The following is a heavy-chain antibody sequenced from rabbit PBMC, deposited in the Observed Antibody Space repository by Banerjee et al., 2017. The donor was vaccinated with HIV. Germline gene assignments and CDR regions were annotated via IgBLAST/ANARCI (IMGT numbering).Heavy chain of an antibody. D-gene: IGHD1-1*01. CDR3: ARAISKYYNFNL. Sequence: QEQLVESGGGLVQPEGSLTLTCKASGFDFSSNTMCWVRQAPGKGLEWIGCIYNGDGSTYYASWANGRFTVSKTSSTTVTLQMTSLTAADTATYFCARAISKYYNFNLWGPGTLVTDS. CDR1: GFDFSSNT. V-gene: IGHV1S47*01. J-gene: IGHJ4*01. CDR2: IYNGDGST.